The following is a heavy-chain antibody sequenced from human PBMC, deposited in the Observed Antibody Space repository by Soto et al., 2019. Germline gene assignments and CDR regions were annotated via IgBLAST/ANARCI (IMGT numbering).Heavy chain of an antibody. CDR2: ISSISSYT. CDR1: GFTFCDNY. Sequence: PGGSLRLSCAASGFTFCDNYMSWIRQAPGKGLEWVSHISSISSYTNYADSVKGRFTISRDNAKNSLYLQMNSLRAEDTAVYYCARDNAASTSAFDYWGQGTLVTVSS. D-gene: IGHD2-15*01. V-gene: IGHV3-11*06. J-gene: IGHJ4*02. CDR3: ARDNAASTSAFDY.